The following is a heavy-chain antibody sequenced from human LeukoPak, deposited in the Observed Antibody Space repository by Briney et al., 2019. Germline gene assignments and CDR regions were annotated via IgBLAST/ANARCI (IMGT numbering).Heavy chain of an antibody. CDR2: IYTSGST. Sequence: SESLSLACTVYGGSIGMGSYYWGWILQPAGKGLEGIGRIYTSGSTNYYPSLKSRVTISVDTSKNQFSLKLSSVTAADTAVYYCARMGEIAYCGGDCYSPPFDYWGQGTLVTVSS. J-gene: IGHJ4*02. CDR3: ARMGEIAYCGGDCYSPPFDY. D-gene: IGHD2-21*02. V-gene: IGHV4-61*02. CDR1: GGSIGMGSYY.